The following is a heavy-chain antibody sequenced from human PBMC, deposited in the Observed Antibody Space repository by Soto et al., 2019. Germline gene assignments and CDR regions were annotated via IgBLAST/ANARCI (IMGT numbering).Heavy chain of an antibody. Sequence: WETLSLTCTVSGYSISSSYYYGWIRQPPGKGLEWFGSLYHTGSTSSKPFLKSRDTISEASSKSRLFLRLDSVTAADTAVDCCVSVDGYGVGSQAVYYYYGMDVWGQGTTVTVSS. CDR1: GYSISSSYY. V-gene: IGHV4-38-2*02. J-gene: IGHJ6*02. CDR3: VSVDGYGVGSQAVYYYYGMDV. D-gene: IGHD5-18*01. CDR2: LYHTGST.